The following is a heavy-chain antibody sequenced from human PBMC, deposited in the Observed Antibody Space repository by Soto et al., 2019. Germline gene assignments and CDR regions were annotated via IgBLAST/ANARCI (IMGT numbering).Heavy chain of an antibody. V-gene: IGHV3-53*01. CDR1: GFTVSSNY. CDR3: ARDLYWVSAARTNY. Sequence: GGSLRLSCAASGFTVSSNYMSWVRQAPGKGLEWVSVIYSGGSTYYADSVKGRFTISRDNSKNTLYLQMNSLRAEDTAVYYCARDLYWVSAARTNYWGQGTLVTVSS. J-gene: IGHJ4*02. CDR2: IYSGGST. D-gene: IGHD6-13*01.